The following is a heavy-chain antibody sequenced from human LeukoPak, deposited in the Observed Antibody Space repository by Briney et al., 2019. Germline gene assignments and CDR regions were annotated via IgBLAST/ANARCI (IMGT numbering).Heavy chain of an antibody. J-gene: IGHJ4*02. D-gene: IGHD3-10*01. CDR3: ARDRAGPLVRGHYFDY. CDR1: GGSFSGYY. CDR2: INHSGST. Sequence: PSETLSLTCAVYGGSFSGYYWSWIRQPPGKGLEWIGEINHSGSTNYNPSLKSRVTISVDTSKNQFSLKLSSVTAADTAVYYCARDRAGPLVRGHYFDYWGQGTLVTVSS. V-gene: IGHV4-34*01.